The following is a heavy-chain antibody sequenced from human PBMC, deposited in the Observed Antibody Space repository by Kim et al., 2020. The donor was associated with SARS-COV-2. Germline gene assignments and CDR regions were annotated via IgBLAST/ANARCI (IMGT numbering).Heavy chain of an antibody. D-gene: IGHD3-22*01. CDR1: GFTFTNAW. Sequence: GGSLRLSCAASGFTFTNAWMSWVRQTPGKGLEWVGRIKSEADGGTTEYAPPVKGRFTISRDDSEDTLYLQMTSLKTEDAALYYCTTEFPLGYYDSRGWYQGSWYFDLWGRGTLVTVSS. J-gene: IGHJ2*01. CDR3: TTEFPLGYYDSRGWYQGSWYFDL. CDR2: IKSEADGGTT. V-gene: IGHV3-15*01.